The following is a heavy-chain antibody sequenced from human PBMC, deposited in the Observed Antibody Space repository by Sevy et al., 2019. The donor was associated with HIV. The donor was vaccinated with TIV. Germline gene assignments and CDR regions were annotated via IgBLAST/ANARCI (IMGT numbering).Heavy chain of an antibody. V-gene: IGHV3-72*01. J-gene: IGHJ6*03. CDR3: ARELGVPAGPYNYYYYMDV. Sequence: GGSLRLSCAASGFTFSDHYMDWVRQAPGKGLEWVGRTRNKANSYTTEYAASVKGRFTISRGDSNNSLYLQMNSLKTEETAVYYCARELGVPAGPYNYYYYMDVRGKGTTVTVSS. CDR1: GFTFSDHY. CDR2: TRNKANSYTT. D-gene: IGHD2-15*01.